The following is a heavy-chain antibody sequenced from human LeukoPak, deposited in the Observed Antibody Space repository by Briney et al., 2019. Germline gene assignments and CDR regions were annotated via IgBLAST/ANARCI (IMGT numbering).Heavy chain of an antibody. CDR2: ISGSGGST. D-gene: IGHD7-27*01. V-gene: IGHV3-23*01. Sequence: PGGSLRLSCAASGFTVSSNYMSWVRQAPGKGLEWVSAISGSGGSTYYADSVKGRFTISRDNSKNTLYLQMNSLRAEDTAVYYCAKVRHLTGAYVFDYWGQGTLVTVSS. CDR1: GFTVSSNY. J-gene: IGHJ4*02. CDR3: AKVRHLTGAYVFDY.